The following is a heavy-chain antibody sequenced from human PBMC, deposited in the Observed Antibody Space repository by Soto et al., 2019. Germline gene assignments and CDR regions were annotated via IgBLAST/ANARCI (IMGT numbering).Heavy chain of an antibody. CDR1: GSY. V-gene: IGHV3-11*01. CDR2: ISIGGTPI. J-gene: IGHJ6*02. CDR3: VRGPEELVYYNSIDV. D-gene: IGHD3-10*01. Sequence: GSYWGWIRQVPGKGLEWVSYISIGGTPIYYADSVKGRFTISRDNAQNSLYLRMTSLTAEDTALYYCVRGPEELVYYNSIDVWGQGTTVTVSS.